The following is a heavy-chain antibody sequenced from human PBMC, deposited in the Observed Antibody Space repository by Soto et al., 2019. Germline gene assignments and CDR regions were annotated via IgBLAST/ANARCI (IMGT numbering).Heavy chain of an antibody. V-gene: IGHV1-46*01. CDR3: AREEDIGSGSLIGMDH. D-gene: IGHD2-15*01. CDR1: GYTFTEPY. Sequence: ASVKVSCKASGYTFTEPYIHGVRQAPGQGLEWMGVINPRGGDTSDAQKFQGRVTMTGDTSTSTAYMELSSLRSEDTAVFYCAREEDIGSGSLIGMDHWGQGTTVTVSS. J-gene: IGHJ6*02. CDR2: INPRGGDT.